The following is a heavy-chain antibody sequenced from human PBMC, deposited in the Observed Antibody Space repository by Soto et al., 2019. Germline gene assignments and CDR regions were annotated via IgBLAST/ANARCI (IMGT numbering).Heavy chain of an antibody. D-gene: IGHD3-3*01. Sequence: SVKVSCKASGVTFSSYAISWVRQAPGQGLEWMGAIIPIFGTASYAQKFQGRVTITSDKSTSTAYMELSSLRSEDTAVYYCARDRWRGYYSEWSDPWGQGTLVTVSS. CDR3: ARDRWRGYYSEWSDP. V-gene: IGHV1-69*06. CDR2: IIPIFGTA. CDR1: GVTFSSYA. J-gene: IGHJ5*02.